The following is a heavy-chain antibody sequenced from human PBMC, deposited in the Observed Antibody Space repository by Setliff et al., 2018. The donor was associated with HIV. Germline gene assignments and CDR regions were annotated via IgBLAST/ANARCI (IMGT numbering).Heavy chain of an antibody. CDR3: ARASGIVGASVAFDI. CDR2: ISSSSYI. Sequence: GGSLRLSCAASGFTFSSYSMNWVRQAPGKGLEWVSSISSSSYIYYADSVKGRFTISRDNAKNSLYLQMNSLRAEDTAVYYCARASGIVGASVAFDIWGQGTMVTVS. V-gene: IGHV3-21*01. J-gene: IGHJ3*02. CDR1: GFTFSSYS. D-gene: IGHD1-26*01.